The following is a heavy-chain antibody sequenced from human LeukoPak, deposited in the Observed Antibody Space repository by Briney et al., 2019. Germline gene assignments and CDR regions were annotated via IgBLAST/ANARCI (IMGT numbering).Heavy chain of an antibody. CDR1: GFTFSSYS. Sequence: PGGSLRLSCAASGFTFSSYSMNWVRQAPGKGLEWVSYISSSNSTIYYADSLKGRFTISRDNAKNSLYLQMNSLRAEDTAVYYCARARGYSGYVAYMDVWGKGTTVTVSS. CDR2: ISSSNSTI. CDR3: ARARGYSGYVAYMDV. V-gene: IGHV3-48*01. J-gene: IGHJ6*03. D-gene: IGHD5-12*01.